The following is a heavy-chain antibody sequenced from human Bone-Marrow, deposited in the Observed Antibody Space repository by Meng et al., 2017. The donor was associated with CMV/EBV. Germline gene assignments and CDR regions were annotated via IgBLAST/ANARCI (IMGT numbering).Heavy chain of an antibody. V-gene: IGHV3-48*03. CDR2: ISSSGSTI. Sequence: GESLKISFAASGFTFSSYAMSWVRQAPGKGLEWVSYISSSGSTIYYADSVKGRFTISRNNAKNSLYLQMNSLRAEDTAVYYCASFSHWGQGTTVTVSS. CDR1: GFTFSSYA. D-gene: IGHD2/OR15-2a*01. CDR3: ASFSH. J-gene: IGHJ6*02.